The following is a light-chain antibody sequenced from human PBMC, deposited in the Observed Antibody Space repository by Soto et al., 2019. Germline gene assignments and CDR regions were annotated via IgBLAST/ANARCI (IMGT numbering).Light chain of an antibody. J-gene: IGKJ1*01. Sequence: EIVLTQSPGTLSLSPGERATLSCRASQSVNSNYLAWYQQKPGQAPRLLIYDASDRATGIPARFSGSGSGTDFTLTISRLEPEDFAVYYCQQYGSSGTFGQGTKVDIK. V-gene: IGKV3-20*01. CDR2: DAS. CDR1: QSVNSNY. CDR3: QQYGSSGT.